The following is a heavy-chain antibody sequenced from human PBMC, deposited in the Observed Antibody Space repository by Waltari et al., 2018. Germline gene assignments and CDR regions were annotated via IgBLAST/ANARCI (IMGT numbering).Heavy chain of an antibody. D-gene: IGHD2-2*01. Sequence: EVQLVESGGVVVQPGGSLRLSCAASGFTFDAYAMHWVCQAPGKGLEWVSLISWDGGSTYYADSVKGRFTISRDNSKNSLYLQMNSLRAEDTALYYCGVHCSSTSCLVDYWGQGTLVTVSS. CDR1: GFTFDAYA. V-gene: IGHV3-43D*04. CDR3: GVHCSSTSCLVDY. CDR2: ISWDGGST. J-gene: IGHJ4*02.